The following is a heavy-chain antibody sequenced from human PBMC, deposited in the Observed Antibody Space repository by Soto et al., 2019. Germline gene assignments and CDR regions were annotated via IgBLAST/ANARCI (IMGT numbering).Heavy chain of an antibody. J-gene: IGHJ4*02. D-gene: IGHD3-16*02. CDR3: ARGSHRSKY. V-gene: IGHV1-8*01. Sequence: SANFACKASGYTCTDYDINWVRQAAGQGLEWMGWLDPNTGYTGYTQNFQASFTMNRNTSINTAYLEVNSLRSEDTAVYYCARGSHRSKYWGQGTLVTASS. CDR2: LDPNTGYT. CDR1: GYTCTDYD.